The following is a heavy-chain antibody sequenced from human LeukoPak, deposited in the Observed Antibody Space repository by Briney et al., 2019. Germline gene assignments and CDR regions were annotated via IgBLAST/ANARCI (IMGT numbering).Heavy chain of an antibody. CDR2: INTYNGNT. D-gene: IGHD6-19*01. J-gene: IGHJ4*02. CDR1: GYTLTSNG. Sequence: ASVKVSCKASGYTLTSNGISWVRQAPGQGLEWMGWINTYNGNTNYAQNLQGRVTMTTDTSTSTAYMELRSLRSDDTAVYYCARQAGGYSSGWYQFHFDYWGQGTLVTVSS. CDR3: ARQAGGYSSGWYQFHFDY. V-gene: IGHV1-18*04.